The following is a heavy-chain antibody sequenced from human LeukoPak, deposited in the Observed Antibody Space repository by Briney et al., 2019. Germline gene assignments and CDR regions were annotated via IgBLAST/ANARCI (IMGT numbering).Heavy chain of an antibody. D-gene: IGHD1-26*01. CDR2: FDPEDGET. Sequence: ASVKVSCKVSGYTLTELSMHWVRQAPGKGLEWMGGFDPEDGETIYAQKFQGRVTMTEDTSTDTAYMELSSLRSEDTAVYYCATSSIGVGATWLRDYWGQGTLVTVSS. CDR3: ATSSIGVGATWLRDY. V-gene: IGHV1-24*01. J-gene: IGHJ4*02. CDR1: GYTLTELS.